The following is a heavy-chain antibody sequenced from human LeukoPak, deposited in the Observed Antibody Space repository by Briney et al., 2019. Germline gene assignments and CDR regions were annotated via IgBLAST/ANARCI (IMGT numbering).Heavy chain of an antibody. J-gene: IGHJ5*02. D-gene: IGHD3-3*01. V-gene: IGHV4-34*01. CDR2: INHSGST. Sequence: PSETLSLTCAVYGGSFSGYYWSWIRQPPGKGLDWIGEINHSGSTNYNPSLKSRVTISVDTSKNQFSLKLSSVTAADTAVYYCARGRDGVVINWFDPWGQGTLVTVSS. CDR3: ARGRDGVVINWFDP. CDR1: GGSFSGYY.